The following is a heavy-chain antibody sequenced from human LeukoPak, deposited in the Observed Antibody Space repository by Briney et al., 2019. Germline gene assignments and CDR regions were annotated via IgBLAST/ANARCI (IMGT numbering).Heavy chain of an antibody. J-gene: IGHJ5*02. CDR1: GFTFNIYG. CDR2: ISVSGGST. Sequence: GGSLRLSCAASGFTFNIYGMSWVGQAPGKGLEWVSTISVSGGSTYYADSAKGRFTISRDNSKNTLYLQMNSLRAEDTAVYYCAKGGSGGSRTLYNWFDPWGQGTLVTVSS. CDR3: AKGGSGGSRTLYNWFDP. D-gene: IGHD2-15*01. V-gene: IGHV3-23*01.